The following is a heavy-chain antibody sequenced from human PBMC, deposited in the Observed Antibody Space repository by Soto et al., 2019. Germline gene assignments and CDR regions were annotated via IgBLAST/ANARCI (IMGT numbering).Heavy chain of an antibody. CDR2: IKQDGSEK. Sequence: EVQLVESGGGLVQPGGSLRLSCAASGFTFRSHWMSWVRQAPGKGLEWVANIKQDGSEKYYVDSMKGRFTISRDNAKNSLYLQMNSLRAEDTAIYYCAREIVGLTTSDFWGQGTLVTVSS. CDR1: GFTFRSHW. J-gene: IGHJ4*02. D-gene: IGHD1-26*01. V-gene: IGHV3-7*01. CDR3: AREIVGLTTSDF.